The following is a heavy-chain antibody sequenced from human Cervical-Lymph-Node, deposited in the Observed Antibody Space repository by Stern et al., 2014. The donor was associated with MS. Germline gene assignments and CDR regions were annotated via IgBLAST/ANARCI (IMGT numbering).Heavy chain of an antibody. V-gene: IGHV1-46*01. CDR3: AREEMATRL. CDR2: INPSGGST. CDR1: GYTFSNYY. D-gene: IGHD5-24*01. J-gene: IGHJ4*02. Sequence: VQLVQSGAEVKKPGASVKVSCKASGYTFSNYYIYWVRQAPGQGLEWMGIINPSGGSTSYAQKFQGRVTMTRDTSTSTVYMELSSLRSDDTAVYYCAREEMATRLWGQGTLVTVSS.